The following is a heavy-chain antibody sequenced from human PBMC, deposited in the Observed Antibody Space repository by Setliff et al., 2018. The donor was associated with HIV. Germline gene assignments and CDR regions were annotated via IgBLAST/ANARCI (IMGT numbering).Heavy chain of an antibody. J-gene: IGHJ4*01. V-gene: IGHV4-39*01. CDR1: GGSLISGGYY. D-gene: IGHD6-13*01. CDR3: ARRRKFGAAAAGPMDY. CDR2: VYYSGST. Sequence: PSETLSLTCSVSGGSLISGGYYWGWIRQPPGKGLQWIGNVYYSGSTYYTPSFRGRVTISVDSSKNQFSLKLTSVTAADTAIYFCARRRKFGAAAAGPMDYWGQGTLVTVSS.